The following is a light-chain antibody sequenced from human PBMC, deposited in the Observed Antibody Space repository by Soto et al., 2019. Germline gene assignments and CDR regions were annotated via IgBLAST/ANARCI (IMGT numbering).Light chain of an antibody. Sequence: DIVMTQSPATLSLSPGDSATLSCRTSQNVSNNLAWYQQKPGQAPRLLIYGISTRATGIPARFSGSGSGTDFTLTISSLQSEDFAVYYCQQYGSSGTFGQGTKVDIK. CDR3: QQYGSSGT. CDR2: GIS. V-gene: IGKV3-15*01. J-gene: IGKJ1*01. CDR1: QNVSNN.